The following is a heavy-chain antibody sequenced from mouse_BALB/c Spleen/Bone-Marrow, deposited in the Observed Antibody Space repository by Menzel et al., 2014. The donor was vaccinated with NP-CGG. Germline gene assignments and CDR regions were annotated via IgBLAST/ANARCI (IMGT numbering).Heavy chain of an antibody. Sequence: QVQLQQPGPGLVAPSQSLSITCTVSGFSLTSYGVSWVRQPPGKGLEWLGVIWADGSTSYHSTLISRLSISKDNSKGQVFLKLNSLQTDDTAAYYCAKGEPYLAWFAYWGQGTLVTVSA. V-gene: IGHV2-3*01. D-gene: IGHD5-1*01. J-gene: IGHJ3*01. CDR2: IWADGST. CDR1: GFSLTSYG. CDR3: AKGEPYLAWFAY.